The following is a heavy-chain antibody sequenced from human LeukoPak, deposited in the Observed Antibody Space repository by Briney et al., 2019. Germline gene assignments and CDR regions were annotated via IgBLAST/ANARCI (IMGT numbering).Heavy chain of an antibody. Sequence: PGGSLRLSCAASGFTVSTNYMGWVRQAPGKGLEWVSIIYSDGTTYYADSVKGRFTISRDNSKNTLYLQMNSLRAEDTAVYYCAIRGYYGILIFDYWGQGTLVTVSS. J-gene: IGHJ4*02. V-gene: IGHV3-53*01. CDR3: AIRGYYGILIFDY. CDR2: IYSDGTT. CDR1: GFTVSTNY. D-gene: IGHD3-9*01.